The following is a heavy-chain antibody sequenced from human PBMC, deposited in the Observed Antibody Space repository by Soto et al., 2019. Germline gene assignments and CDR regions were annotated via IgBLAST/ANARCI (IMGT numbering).Heavy chain of an antibody. CDR1: GFTFSSYG. J-gene: IGHJ4*02. D-gene: IGHD6-13*01. Sequence: GGSLRLSCAASGFTFSSYGMHWVRQAPGKGLEWVAVIWYDGSNKYYADSVKGRFTISRDNSKNTLYLQMNSLRAEDTAVYYCARDRNILAGFAASVPYYFVYWGQGTLVTVSS. V-gene: IGHV3-33*01. CDR3: ARDRNILAGFAASVPYYFVY. CDR2: IWYDGSNK.